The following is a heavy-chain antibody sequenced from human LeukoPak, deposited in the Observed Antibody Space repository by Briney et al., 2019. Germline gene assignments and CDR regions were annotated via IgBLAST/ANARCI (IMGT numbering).Heavy chain of an antibody. CDR3: AKDAPYSGRVFDC. CDR2: ISGDGGMT. V-gene: IGHV3-43*02. J-gene: IGHJ4*02. Sequence: GGSLRLSCGGSGFTLDDYGMHWVRQRPGKGLEWVSLISGDGGMTHYADSVKGRFTISRDNSKNSLYLQMNSLRIEDSAFYYCAKDAPYSGRVFDCWGREPWSPSLQ. D-gene: IGHD5-12*01. CDR1: GFTLDDYG.